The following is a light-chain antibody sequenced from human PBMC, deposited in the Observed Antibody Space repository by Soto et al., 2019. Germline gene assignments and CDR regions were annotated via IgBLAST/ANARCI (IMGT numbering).Light chain of an antibody. Sequence: DIQMTQSPSSLSASVGDRVTITCRASQSISSYLNWYQQKPGKAPKLLIYKTSILENGVPSRFSGSGSGTEFTLSISSLQPDDFATYYCHQYNSYWTFGQGTKVDIK. CDR1: QSISSY. V-gene: IGKV1-5*03. CDR3: HQYNSYWT. CDR2: KTS. J-gene: IGKJ1*01.